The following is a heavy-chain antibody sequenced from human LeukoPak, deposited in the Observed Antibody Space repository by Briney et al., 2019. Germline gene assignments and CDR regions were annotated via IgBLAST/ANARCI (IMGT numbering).Heavy chain of an antibody. CDR3: AHTNHYYFD. CDR2: ICYGGTT. D-gene: IGHD2/OR15-2a*01. CDR1: GGSFSGYY. Sequence: PSETLSLTCAVYGGSFSGYYWSWIRQPPGKGPEWTVSICYGGTTYYNPSLKSRVTISVDTSTNKFSLKLSSVTAADTAVYYCAHTNHYYFDWGQGTLVTVSS. V-gene: IGHV4-34*01. J-gene: IGHJ4*02.